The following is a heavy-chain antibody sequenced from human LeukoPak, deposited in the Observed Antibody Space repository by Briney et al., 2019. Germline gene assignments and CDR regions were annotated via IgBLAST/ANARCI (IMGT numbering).Heavy chain of an antibody. CDR1: GFTFSSYG. Sequence: GGSLRLSCAASGFTFSSYGMHWVRQAPGKGLEWVAVISYDGSNKYYADSVKGRFTISRDNSKNTLYLQMNSLRAADTAVYYCARGGDCTNGVCYYYSSRDVWAKGPRSPSP. V-gene: IGHV3-30*03. D-gene: IGHD2-8*01. CDR3: ARGGDCTNGVCYYYSSRDV. J-gene: IGHJ6*03. CDR2: ISYDGSNK.